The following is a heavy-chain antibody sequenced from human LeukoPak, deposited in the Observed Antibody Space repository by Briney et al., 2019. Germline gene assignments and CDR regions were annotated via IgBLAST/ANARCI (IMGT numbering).Heavy chain of an antibody. V-gene: IGHV3-23*01. CDR1: GFTFSSYA. J-gene: IGHJ4*02. D-gene: IGHD3-9*01. CDR2: ISGSGGST. Sequence: GGSLRLSCAASGFTFSSYAMSWVRQAPGKGLEWVSAISGSGGSTYYADSVKGRFTISRDNSKNTLYLQMNSLRAEDTAVYYCAKGSYGILTGSVTHFDYWGQGTLVTVSS. CDR3: AKGSYGILTGSVTHFDY.